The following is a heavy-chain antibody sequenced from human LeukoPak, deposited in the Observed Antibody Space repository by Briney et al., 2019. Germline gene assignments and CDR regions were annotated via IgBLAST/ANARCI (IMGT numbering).Heavy chain of an antibody. V-gene: IGHV4-39*01. D-gene: IGHD2-15*01. CDR1: GGSISSSSYY. J-gene: IGHJ2*01. Sequence: SETLSLTCTVSGGSISSSSYYWRWIRQPPWKGLEWIGSIYYSGSTYYNPSLKSRVTISVDTSKNQFSLKLSSVNAADTAVYYCARHLGYCSGGSCYWYFDLWGRGTLVTVSS. CDR3: ARHLGYCSGGSCYWYFDL. CDR2: IYYSGST.